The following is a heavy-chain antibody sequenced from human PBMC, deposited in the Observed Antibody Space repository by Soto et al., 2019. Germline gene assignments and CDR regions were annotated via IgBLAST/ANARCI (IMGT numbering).Heavy chain of an antibody. CDR1: GFTFSSYW. Sequence: GGSLRLSCAASGFTFSSYWMSWVRQAPGKGLEWVANIRHDSNRIFYVDSVKGRFTISRDNAKNSLYLQMNTLRAEDTAVYYCAREEQWSFDNWGQGTLVTVSS. CDR3: AREEQWSFDN. V-gene: IGHV3-7*01. CDR2: IRHDSNRI. D-gene: IGHD2-15*01. J-gene: IGHJ4*02.